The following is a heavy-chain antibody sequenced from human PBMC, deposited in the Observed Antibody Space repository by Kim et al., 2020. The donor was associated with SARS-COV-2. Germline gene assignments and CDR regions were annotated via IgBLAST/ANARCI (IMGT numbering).Heavy chain of an antibody. V-gene: IGHV4-4*07. CDR1: GASISDYY. CDR3: ARGTSYFASGALRGVDV. J-gene: IGHJ6*02. D-gene: IGHD3-10*01. Sequence: SETLSLTCSVSGASISDYYWTWIRQPAGKGLEWIGRVYVSGSTDYNPSLKSRVTLSIETSKKQFSLRLTSVTAADTAVNFCARGTSYFASGALRGVDVWGPGTTVTVSS. CDR2: VYVSGST.